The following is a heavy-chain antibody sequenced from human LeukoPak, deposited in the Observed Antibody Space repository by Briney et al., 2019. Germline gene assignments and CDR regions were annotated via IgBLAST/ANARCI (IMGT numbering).Heavy chain of an antibody. J-gene: IGHJ6*02. CDR3: ARVDCSSTSCYGPNYGMDV. V-gene: IGHV1-69*04. CDR1: GGTFSSYA. CDR2: IIPIFGIA. Sequence: ASVKVSCKASGGTFSSYAISWARQAPGQGLEWMGRIIPIFGIANYAQKSQGRVTITADKSTSTAYMELSSLRSEDTAVYYCARVDCSSTSCYGPNYGMDVWGQGTTVTVSS. D-gene: IGHD2-2*01.